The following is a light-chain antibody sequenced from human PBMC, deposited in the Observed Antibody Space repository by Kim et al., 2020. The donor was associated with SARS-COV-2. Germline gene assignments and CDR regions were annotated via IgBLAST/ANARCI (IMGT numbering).Light chain of an antibody. CDR1: SSDVGSYDF. CDR3: SSYTSSNINYV. Sequence: QYALTQPASVSGSPGQSITISCTGTSSDVGSYDFVAWYQHHPDKAPKLMLFDVSKRPSGVSNRFSGSKSGNTASLTISGLQAEDEADYYCSSYTSSNINYVFGTGTKVTVL. V-gene: IGLV2-14*03. J-gene: IGLJ1*01. CDR2: DVS.